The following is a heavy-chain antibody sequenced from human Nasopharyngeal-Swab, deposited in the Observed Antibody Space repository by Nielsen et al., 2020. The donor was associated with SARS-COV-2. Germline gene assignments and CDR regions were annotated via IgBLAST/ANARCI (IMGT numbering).Heavy chain of an antibody. Sequence: WIRQPPGKGLEWIGYIYYSGSTYYNSSLKSRVTISVDTSKNQFSLKLSSVTAADTAVYYCARDIGTPAYPRYYYYGMDVWGQGTTVTVSS. V-gene: IGHV4-31*02. J-gene: IGHJ6*02. CDR3: ARDIGTPAYPRYYYYGMDV. D-gene: IGHD1-1*01. CDR2: IYYSGST.